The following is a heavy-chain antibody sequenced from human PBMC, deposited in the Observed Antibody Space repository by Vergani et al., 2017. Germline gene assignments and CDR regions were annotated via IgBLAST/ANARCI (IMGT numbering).Heavy chain of an antibody. CDR2: ISSSGNVI. Sequence: QVQLVESGGGLVKPGGSLRLSCAASGFTFSDYYMSWIRQAPGKGLEWVSHISSSGNVIYYADSVKGRFTISRDNAKNSLYLQMNSLRAEDTAVYYCARVGGLYYDFLTGYYADYWGQGTLVPVSS. V-gene: IGHV3-11*01. CDR3: ARVGGLYYDFLTGYYADY. J-gene: IGHJ4*02. D-gene: IGHD3-9*01. CDR1: GFTFSDYY.